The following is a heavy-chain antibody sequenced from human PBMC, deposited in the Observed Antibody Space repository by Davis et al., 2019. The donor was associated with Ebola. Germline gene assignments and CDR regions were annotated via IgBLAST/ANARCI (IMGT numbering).Heavy chain of an antibody. J-gene: IGHJ6*02. CDR2: IIPILGIA. V-gene: IGHV1-69*04. CDR3: ARMVQGVIDYYYGMDV. CDR1: GYTFTSYG. Sequence: SVQVSCKASGYTFTSYGISWVRQAPGQGLEWMGRIIPILGIANYAQKFQGRVTITADESTSTAYMELSSLRSEDTAVYYCARMVQGVIDYYYGMDVWGQGTTVTVSS. D-gene: IGHD3-10*01.